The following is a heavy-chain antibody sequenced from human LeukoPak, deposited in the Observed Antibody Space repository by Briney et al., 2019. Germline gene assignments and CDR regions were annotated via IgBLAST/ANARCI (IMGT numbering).Heavy chain of an antibody. Sequence: GGSLRLSCAASGFTFSSYAMSWVRQAPGKGLEWVSGISWNSGSIGYADSVKGRFTISRDNAKNSLYLQMNSLRAEDMALYYCAKGVAARPGGDYFDYWGQGTLVTVSS. CDR3: AKGVAARPGGDYFDY. J-gene: IGHJ4*02. V-gene: IGHV3-9*03. CDR2: ISWNSGSI. D-gene: IGHD6-6*01. CDR1: GFTFSSYA.